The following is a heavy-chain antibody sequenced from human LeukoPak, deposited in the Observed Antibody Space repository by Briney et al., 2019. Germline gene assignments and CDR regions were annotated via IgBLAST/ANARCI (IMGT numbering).Heavy chain of an antibody. J-gene: IGHJ4*02. V-gene: IGHV3-21*01. CDR3: ARGRGGNHFDY. Sequence: GGSLRLSCAASGFTFSNYAMSWVRQAPGKGLEWVSSISSSSSSIYYADSVKGRFTISRDNTKNSLYLQMNSLRAEDTAVYYCARGRGGNHFDYWGQGTLVTVSS. CDR2: ISSSSSSI. D-gene: IGHD3-10*01. CDR1: GFTFSNYA.